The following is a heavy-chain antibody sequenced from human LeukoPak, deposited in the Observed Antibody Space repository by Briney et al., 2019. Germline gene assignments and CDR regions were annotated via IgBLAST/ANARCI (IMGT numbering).Heavy chain of an antibody. D-gene: IGHD4-17*01. CDR3: AKDPNGDYVGAFDS. V-gene: IGHV3-23*01. Sequence: GGSLRLSCAASGFTFSAYAVIWVRHAPGKGLEWVSAISASGDYTHYADSVKGRFDISRDNSKNTVYLQMSSLRAEDAALYCCAKDPNGDYVGAFDSWGQGTTVIASS. J-gene: IGHJ3*02. CDR2: ISASGDYT. CDR1: GFTFSAYA.